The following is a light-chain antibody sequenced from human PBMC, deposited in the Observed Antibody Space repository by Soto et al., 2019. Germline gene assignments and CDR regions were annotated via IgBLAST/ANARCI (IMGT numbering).Light chain of an antibody. CDR1: QSVSSN. CDR2: GVS. J-gene: IGKJ1*01. CDR3: QQYNNWPGT. Sequence: EIVMTQSPATLSVSPGERATLSCRASQSVSSNLAWYQQKPDQAPRLLIYGVSTRATGIPARFSGSGSGTEFTLTISSLQSEDFAVYYCQQYNNWPGTFGQGTKVEIK. V-gene: IGKV3-15*01.